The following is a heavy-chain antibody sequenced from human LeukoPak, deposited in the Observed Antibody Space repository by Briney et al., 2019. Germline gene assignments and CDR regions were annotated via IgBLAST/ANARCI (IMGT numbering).Heavy chain of an antibody. CDR2: IYYSGST. D-gene: IGHD3-10*01. V-gene: IGHV4-59*01. J-gene: IGHJ4*02. Sequence: SETLSLTCTVSGGSISSYYWSWIRQPPGKGLEWIGYIYYSGSTNYNPSLKSRVTISVDTSENQFSLKLSSVTAADTAVYYCARDGSGAALFDYWGQGTLVTVSS. CDR1: GGSISSYY. CDR3: ARDGSGAALFDY.